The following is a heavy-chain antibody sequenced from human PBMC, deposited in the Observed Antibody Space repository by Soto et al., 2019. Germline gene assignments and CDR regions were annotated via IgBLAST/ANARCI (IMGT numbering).Heavy chain of an antibody. J-gene: IGHJ6*02. D-gene: IGHD6-19*01. Sequence: GGSLRLSCAASGFTVSSNYMSWVRQAPGKGLEWVSVIYSGGSTYYADSVKGRFTISRDNSKNTLYLQMNSLRAEDTAVYYCARDLAVAAVGGIYYYGMDVWGQGTTVTVSS. CDR3: ARDLAVAAVGGIYYYGMDV. V-gene: IGHV3-66*01. CDR1: GFTVSSNY. CDR2: IYSGGST.